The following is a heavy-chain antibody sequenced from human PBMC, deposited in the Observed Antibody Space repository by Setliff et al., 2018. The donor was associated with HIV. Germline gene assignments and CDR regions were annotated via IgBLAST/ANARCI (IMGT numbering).Heavy chain of an antibody. J-gene: IGHJ3*01. D-gene: IGHD1-26*01. CDR1: GGSISSYY. V-gene: IGHV4-4*07. CDR2: MYRSEST. CDR3: ARDHNSGTLHAFDL. Sequence: SETLSLTCTVSGGSISSYYWSWIRQPAGKGLEWIGRMYRSESTNYNPSLKSRVTMSVDTSKKHFSLDLYSVTAADTAVYYCARDHNSGTLHAFDLWGQGTKVTVSS.